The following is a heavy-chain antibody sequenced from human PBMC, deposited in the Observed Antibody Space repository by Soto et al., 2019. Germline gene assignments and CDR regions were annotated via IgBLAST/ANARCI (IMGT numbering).Heavy chain of an antibody. CDR2: MNPNSGNT. CDR3: ARGYSSGWYYYYYGMDV. D-gene: IGHD6-19*01. V-gene: IGHV1-8*01. CDR1: GYTFTSYD. J-gene: IGHJ6*02. Sequence: ASVKVSCKASGYTFTSYDINWVRQATGQGLEWMGWMNPNSGNTDYAQKFQGRVTMTRNTSISTVYMELSSLRSEDTAVYYCARGYSSGWYYYYYGMDVWGQGTTVTVS.